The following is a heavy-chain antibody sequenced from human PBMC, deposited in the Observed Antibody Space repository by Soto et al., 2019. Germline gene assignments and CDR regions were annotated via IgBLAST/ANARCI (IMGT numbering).Heavy chain of an antibody. J-gene: IGHJ3*02. V-gene: IGHV3-15*01. CDR2: IKSKTDGGTT. Sequence: EVQLVESGGGLVKPGGSLRLSCAASGFTFSNAWMSWVRQAPGKGLEWVGRIKSKTDGGTTDYAAPVKGRFTISRDDSKNTLYLQMNSLKTEDTAVYYCTTAVVITPINAFDIWGQGTMVTVSS. D-gene: IGHD3-22*01. CDR1: GFTFSNAW. CDR3: TTAVVITPINAFDI.